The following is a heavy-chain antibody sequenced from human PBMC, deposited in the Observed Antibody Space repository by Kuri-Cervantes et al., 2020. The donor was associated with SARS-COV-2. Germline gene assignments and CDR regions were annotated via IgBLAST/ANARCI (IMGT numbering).Heavy chain of an antibody. Sequence: ASVKVSCKASGYIFTDYYMHWVRQAPGQELGWMGRINPNSGGTNYAQKFQGRVTMTRDTSISTAYTELSSLRSEDTATYYCARRGGNNDSAWKRADAFDIWGQGTMVTVSS. J-gene: IGHJ3*02. CDR3: ARRGGNNDSAWKRADAFDI. V-gene: IGHV1/OR15-1*01. CDR1: GYIFTDYY. D-gene: IGHD1-26*01. CDR2: INPNSGGT.